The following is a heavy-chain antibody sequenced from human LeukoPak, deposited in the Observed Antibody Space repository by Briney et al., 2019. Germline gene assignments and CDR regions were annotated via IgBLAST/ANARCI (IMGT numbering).Heavy chain of an antibody. CDR3: TSPTVVGIAAFRDY. Sequence: PGGSLRLSCAASGFTFSSYAMSWIRQPPGKGLEWIGSIYYSGTTYYNPSLKSRATISVDTSKNRFSLQLSSVTAADTAVYYCTSPTVVGIAAFRDYWGQGTLVTVSS. V-gene: IGHV4-39*01. CDR1: GFTFSSYA. D-gene: IGHD6-13*01. J-gene: IGHJ4*02. CDR2: IYYSGTT.